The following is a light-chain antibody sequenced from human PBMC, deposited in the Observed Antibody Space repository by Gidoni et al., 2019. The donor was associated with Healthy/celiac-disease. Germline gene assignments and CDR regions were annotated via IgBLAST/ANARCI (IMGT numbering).Light chain of an antibody. CDR1: QSVSSN. Sequence: EIVMTQSPATPSVSPGDSAPLTCRASQSVSSNLAWYQQKPGQAPRLLIYGAYTRATGIPARFSGSGSGTEFTLTISSLQSEDFAVYYCQQYNNWPPYTFGQGTKLEIK. V-gene: IGKV3-15*01. CDR3: QQYNNWPPYT. J-gene: IGKJ2*01. CDR2: GAY.